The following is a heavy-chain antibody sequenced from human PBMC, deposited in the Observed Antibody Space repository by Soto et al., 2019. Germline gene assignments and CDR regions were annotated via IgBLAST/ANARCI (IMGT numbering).Heavy chain of an antibody. D-gene: IGHD3-9*01. CDR1: GFTFSSYA. Sequence: GGSLRLSCAASGFTFSSYAMSWVRQAPGKGLEWVSAISGSGGSTYYADSVKGRFTISRDNSKNTLYLQMNSLRAEDTAVYYCARGYYDILTGYYLERDGMDVWGQGTTVTVSS. CDR2: ISGSGGST. V-gene: IGHV3-23*01. CDR3: ARGYYDILTGYYLERDGMDV. J-gene: IGHJ6*02.